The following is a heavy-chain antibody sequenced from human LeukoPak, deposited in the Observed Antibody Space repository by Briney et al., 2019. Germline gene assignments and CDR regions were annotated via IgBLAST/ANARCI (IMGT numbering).Heavy chain of an antibody. D-gene: IGHD6-19*01. J-gene: IGHJ4*02. CDR2: IYPGDSDT. CDR1: GYSFTNYW. V-gene: IGHV5-51*03. CDR3: ARPLDAVAGTSSDY. Sequence: PVESLKISCKGSGYSFTNYWIGWVRQMPGKGLEWMGVIYPGDSDTRYSPSFQGQVTISVDKSISTAYLHWSSLKASDTAMYYCARPLDAVAGTSSDYWGQGTLLTVSS.